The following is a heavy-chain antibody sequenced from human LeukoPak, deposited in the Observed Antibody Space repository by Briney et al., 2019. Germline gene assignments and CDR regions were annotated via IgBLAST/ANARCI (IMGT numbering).Heavy chain of an antibody. V-gene: IGHV3-30*04. CDR2: ITYDGSNK. D-gene: IGHD3-16*01. CDR1: GLTFSSYA. CDR3: ARQIGGYYYMGV. J-gene: IGHJ6*03. Sequence: GGSLRLSCAASGLTFSSYAMHWVRQAPGKGLEWEAVITYDGSNKYYAESVKGRFTISRDNSKNTLYLQMNSLRAEDTAVYYCARQIGGYYYMGVWGKGTTVTVSS.